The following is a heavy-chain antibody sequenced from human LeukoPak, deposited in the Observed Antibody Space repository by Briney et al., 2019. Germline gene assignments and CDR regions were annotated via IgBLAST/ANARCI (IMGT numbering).Heavy chain of an antibody. CDR1: GFTFSRYA. D-gene: IGHD5-18*01. J-gene: IGHJ4*02. V-gene: IGHV3-30-3*02. CDR3: AKQSFHTEMVTSLFDY. CDR2: ISYDGSNE. Sequence: GRSLRLSCAASGFTFSRYAMHWVRQAPGKGLEWVAVISYDGSNEYYADSVEGRFTISRDNSKNTLYLQMNSLRAEDTAVYYCAKQSFHTEMVTSLFDYWGQGTLVTVSS.